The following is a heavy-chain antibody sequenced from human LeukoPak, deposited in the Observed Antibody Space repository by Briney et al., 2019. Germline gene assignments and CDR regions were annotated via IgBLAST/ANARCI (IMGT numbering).Heavy chain of an antibody. Sequence: PSETLSLTCTVSGGSISSYYWSWIRQPAGKGLEWIGRIYTSGSTNYNPSLKSRATMSVDTSKNQFSLKLSSVTAADTAVYYCARDRCGGDCYHNWFDPWGQGTLVTVSS. J-gene: IGHJ5*02. CDR2: IYTSGST. CDR1: GGSISSYY. D-gene: IGHD2-21*01. V-gene: IGHV4-4*07. CDR3: ARDRCGGDCYHNWFDP.